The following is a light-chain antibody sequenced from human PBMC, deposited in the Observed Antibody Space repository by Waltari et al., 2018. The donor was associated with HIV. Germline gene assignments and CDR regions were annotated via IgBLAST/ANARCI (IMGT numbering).Light chain of an antibody. CDR2: KDR. Sequence: SYELTQPPSVSVSPGQTARITCSGDALPKQYAFWYQQKPGQAPVLVIYKDRERPSGIPERFSGSSSGTTVTLTISGVQAEDEADYYCQSPDSGTYVVFGGRTTLTVL. CDR1: ALPKQY. CDR3: QSPDSGTYVV. V-gene: IGLV3-25*03. J-gene: IGLJ2*01.